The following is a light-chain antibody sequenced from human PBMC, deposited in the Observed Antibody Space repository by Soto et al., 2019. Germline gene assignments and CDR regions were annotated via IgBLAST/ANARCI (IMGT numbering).Light chain of an antibody. CDR2: EVS. CDR3: NSYTSSSAPYV. CDR1: SSDVGGYRY. Sequence: QSALTQPASVSGSPGQSITISCTGTSSDVGGYRYVSWFQHHPGKAPKVIIYEVSNRASGVSNRFSGSKSGNTAFLTISGLQADDEADYYCNSYTSSSAPYVFGTGTKVTVL. V-gene: IGLV2-14*01. J-gene: IGLJ1*01.